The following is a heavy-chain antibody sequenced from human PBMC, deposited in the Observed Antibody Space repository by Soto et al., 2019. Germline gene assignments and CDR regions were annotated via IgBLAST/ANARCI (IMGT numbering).Heavy chain of an antibody. CDR1: GITFNNAW. V-gene: IGHV3-15*01. J-gene: IGHJ4*02. CDR3: TQVVPDSYGSC. CDR2: IKSKTDGGTT. Sequence: EVQLVQSGGGWLKPGGSLRLSCAASGITFNNAWMSWVRQAPGKGLEWVGRIKSKTDGGTTAYAAPVKGRFTTSRDDSTNTLYLQMTSLKTEDTAVDYCTQVVPDSYGSCCGQGTMVTVSS. D-gene: IGHD5-18*01.